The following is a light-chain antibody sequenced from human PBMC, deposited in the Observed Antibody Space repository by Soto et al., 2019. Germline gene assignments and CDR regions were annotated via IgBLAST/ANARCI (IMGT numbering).Light chain of an antibody. V-gene: IGLV4-69*01. CDR3: QTWGV. CDR2: LNSDGSH. J-gene: IGLJ1*01. CDR1: RGHSSYA. Sequence: QSVLTQSPSASASLGASVKLTCTLSRGHSSYAIAWHQQQPEKGPRYLMKLNSDGSHSKGDGIPDRFSGSSSGAERYLTISSLQSEDEADYYCQTWGVFGTGTKLTVL.